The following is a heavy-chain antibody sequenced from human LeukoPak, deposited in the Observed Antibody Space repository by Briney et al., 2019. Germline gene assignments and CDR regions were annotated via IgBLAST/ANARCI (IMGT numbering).Heavy chain of an antibody. CDR2: IIPILGIA. J-gene: IGHJ6*02. V-gene: IGHV1-69*04. CDR1: GGTFSSYA. D-gene: IGHD2-2*01. Sequence: SVTVSCKASGGTFSSYAISWVRQAPAQGLEWMGRIIPILGIANYAQKFQGRVTITADKSTSTAYMELSSLRSEDTAVYYCARESGYCSSTSCSYYYYYGMGVWGQGTTVTVSS. CDR3: ARESGYCSSTSCSYYYYYGMGV.